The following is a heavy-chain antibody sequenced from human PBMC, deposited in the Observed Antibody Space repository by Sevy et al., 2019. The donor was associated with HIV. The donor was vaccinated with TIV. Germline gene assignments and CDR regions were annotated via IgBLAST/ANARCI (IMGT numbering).Heavy chain of an antibody. CDR1: GFTFSSYE. CDR3: TRDLPPSATTVAHFDY. CDR2: ISNSGTTI. V-gene: IGHV3-48*03. Sequence: GGSLRLSCAASGFTFSSYEMNWVRQAPGKGLEWVSYISNSGTTISYSDSVRGRFSISRDNARNSLYLQMNSLRAEDTAVYYCTRDLPPSATTVAHFDYWGQGTLVTVSS. D-gene: IGHD4-17*01. J-gene: IGHJ4*02.